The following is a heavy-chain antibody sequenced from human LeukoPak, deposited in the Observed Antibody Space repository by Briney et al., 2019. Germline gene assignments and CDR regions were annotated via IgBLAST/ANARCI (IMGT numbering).Heavy chain of an antibody. D-gene: IGHD6-19*01. CDR2: IGTNEQRT. CDR1: GFTFSRYA. CDR3: AKDLDSTDLYDNAD. J-gene: IGHJ1*01. Sequence: GGSLRFSCVASGFTFSRYAMNWVRQTPGKGLEWVSLIGTNEQRTHYADSVKGRFTISRDNSKNTLFLQMNSLRAEDTAVYYCAKDLDSTDLYDNADWGQGTLVTVS. V-gene: IGHV3-23*01.